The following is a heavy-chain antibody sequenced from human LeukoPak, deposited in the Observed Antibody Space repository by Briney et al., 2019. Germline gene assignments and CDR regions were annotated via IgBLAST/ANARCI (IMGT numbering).Heavy chain of an antibody. D-gene: IGHD1-1*01. CDR2: IRFDGSNK. J-gene: IGHJ6*03. V-gene: IGHV3-30*02. Sequence: PGGSLRLSCSSSGFSFRKYAMHWVRQAPGKGLEWVAFIRFDGSNKYHADSVKGRFTISRDNSKNTVYLQMSSLRAEDTAVYFCAKEYGYDYNYYYSMDVWGKGTTVTISS. CDR3: AKEYGYDYNYYYSMDV. CDR1: GFSFRKYA.